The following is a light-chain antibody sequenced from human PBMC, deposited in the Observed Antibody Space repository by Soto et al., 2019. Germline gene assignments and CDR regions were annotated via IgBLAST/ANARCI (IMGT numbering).Light chain of an antibody. V-gene: IGKV3-15*01. CDR3: QQYNNWHL. J-gene: IGKJ2*01. CDR2: GAS. CDR1: QSVSSN. Sequence: EIVMTQSPATLSVSPGERATLSCRASQSVSSNLAWYQQKPGQAPRLLIYGASTRATGIPARFSGSGSGTEFTLTISSLQSEAFAVYYCQQYNNWHLFGQGTKLEIK.